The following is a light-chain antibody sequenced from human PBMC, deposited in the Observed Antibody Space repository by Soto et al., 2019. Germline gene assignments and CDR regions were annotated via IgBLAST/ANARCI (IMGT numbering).Light chain of an antibody. Sequence: DIQMTQSPSSLSASLGDRITITCRASQSISRYLNWYQHKPGKAPKLLINAASSLERGVPSRFSGGGSGTDFTLNISSLQPDDFATYYCQQNYRATPWTFGQGTKVEVK. J-gene: IGKJ1*01. CDR1: QSISRY. CDR2: AAS. V-gene: IGKV1-39*01. CDR3: QQNYRATPWT.